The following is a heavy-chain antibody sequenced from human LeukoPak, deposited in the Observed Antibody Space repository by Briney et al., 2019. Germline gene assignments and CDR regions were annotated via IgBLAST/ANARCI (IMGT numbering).Heavy chain of an antibody. J-gene: IGHJ6*03. CDR2: INHSGST. CDR3: ARGLGSVAADYYYYYMDV. CDR1: GGSFSGYY. D-gene: IGHD2-15*01. Sequence: PSETLSLTCAVYGGSFSGYYWSWIRQPPGKGLGWIGEINHSGSTNYNPSLKSRVTISVDTSKNQFSLKLSSVTAADTAVYYCARGLGSVAADYYYYYMDVWGKGTTVTVSS. V-gene: IGHV4-34*01.